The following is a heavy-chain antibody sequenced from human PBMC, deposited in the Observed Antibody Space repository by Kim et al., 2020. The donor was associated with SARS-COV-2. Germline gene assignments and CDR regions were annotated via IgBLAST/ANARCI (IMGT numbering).Heavy chain of an antibody. CDR2: INHSGST. V-gene: IGHV4-34*01. CDR1: GGSFSGYY. CDR3: ARGWSGYSGYATLDY. J-gene: IGHJ4*02. Sequence: SETLSLTCAVYGGSFSGYYWSWTRQPPGKWLEWIGEINHSGSTNYNSSLKSRVTILVDTSKNQFSLKLSSVTAADTAVYYGARGWSGYSGYATLDYWGQG. D-gene: IGHD5-12*01.